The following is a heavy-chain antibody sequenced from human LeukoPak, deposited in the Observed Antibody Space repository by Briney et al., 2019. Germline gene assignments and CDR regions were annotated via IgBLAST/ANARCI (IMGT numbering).Heavy chain of an antibody. V-gene: IGHV3-66*01. CDR2: IYSGGST. CDR3: AKAGLTWIQLWPFDY. Sequence: GGSLRLSCAASGFTVSSNYMSWVRQAPGKGLEWVSVIYSGGSTYYADSVKGRFTISRDNSKNTLYLQMNSLRAEDTAVYYCAKAGLTWIQLWPFDYWGQGTLVTVSS. D-gene: IGHD5-18*01. J-gene: IGHJ4*02. CDR1: GFTVSSNY.